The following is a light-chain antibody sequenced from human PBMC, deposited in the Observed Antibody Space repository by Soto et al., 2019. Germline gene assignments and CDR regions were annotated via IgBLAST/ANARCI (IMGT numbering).Light chain of an antibody. Sequence: DVVMTQSPLSLPVTLGQPASISCRSSQSLVYSDGNTYLSWFQQRPGQSPRRLIYKVSNRDSGVPDRLSGSGSDTDFTLKISRVEAADVAVYYCMQGTHWPYTFGQGTKLEI. V-gene: IGKV2-30*01. CDR2: KVS. CDR1: QSLVYSDGNTY. CDR3: MQGTHWPYT. J-gene: IGKJ2*01.